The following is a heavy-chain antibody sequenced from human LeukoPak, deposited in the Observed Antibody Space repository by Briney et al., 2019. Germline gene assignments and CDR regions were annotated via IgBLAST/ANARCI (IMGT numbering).Heavy chain of an antibody. CDR1: GFTFSSYA. Sequence: GGSLRLSCAASGFTFSSYAMSWVRQAPGKGLEWVSAISGSGGSTYYADSVKGRFTISRDNSKNTLYLQMNSLRAEDTAVYYCAKDREYRGYWSCTSCWNFFDYCGQGALFSVSS. J-gene: IGHJ4*02. CDR3: AKDREYRGYWSCTSCWNFFDY. CDR2: ISGSGGST. D-gene: IGHD2-2*01. V-gene: IGHV3-23*01.